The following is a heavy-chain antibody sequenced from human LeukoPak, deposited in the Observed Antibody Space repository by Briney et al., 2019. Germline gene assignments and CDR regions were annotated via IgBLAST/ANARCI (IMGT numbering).Heavy chain of an antibody. J-gene: IGHJ6*03. Sequence: SETLSLTCTVSGGSISTYYWSRIRQPPGKGLKWIGYIYYSGSTNYNPSLKSRVTISVDTSKNQFSLKLSSVTAADTAVYYCARVETSYYYMDVWGKGTTVTVSS. CDR1: GGSISTYY. CDR3: ARVETSYYYMDV. CDR2: IYYSGST. V-gene: IGHV4-59*01.